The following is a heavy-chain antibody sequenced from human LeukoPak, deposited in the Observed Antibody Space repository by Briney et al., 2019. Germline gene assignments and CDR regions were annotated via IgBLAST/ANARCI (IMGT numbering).Heavy chain of an antibody. J-gene: IGHJ5*02. CDR3: ARSGIYGDYSYYNWFDP. V-gene: IGHV4-59*12. Sequence: SETLSLTCTVSGGSISSYYWSWIRQPPGKGLEWIGYIYCSGSTNYNPSLKSRVTISVDTSKNQFSLKLSSVTAADTAVYYCARSGIYGDYSYYNWFDPWGQGTLVTVSS. CDR1: GGSISSYY. CDR2: IYCSGST. D-gene: IGHD4-17*01.